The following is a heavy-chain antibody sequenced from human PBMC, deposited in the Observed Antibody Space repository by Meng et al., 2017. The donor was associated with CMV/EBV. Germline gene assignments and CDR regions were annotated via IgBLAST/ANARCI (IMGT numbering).Heavy chain of an antibody. Sequence: SVKVSCKASGGTSNTYTFNWVRQAPGRGLEWMGGIIPYLDEPNYAQTFQGRVAITSDRSTAAYMELGSLRPEDTAVYYCSYRYYFDYWGQGTMVTVSS. V-gene: IGHV1-69*10. CDR2: IIPYLDEP. D-gene: IGHD3-16*02. CDR1: GGTSNTYT. J-gene: IGHJ4*02. CDR3: SYRYYFDY.